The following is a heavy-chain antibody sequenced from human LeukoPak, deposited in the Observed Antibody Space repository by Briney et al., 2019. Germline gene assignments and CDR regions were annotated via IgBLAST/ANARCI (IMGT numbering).Heavy chain of an antibody. Sequence: ASVKVSCKASGYTFTSYYMHWVRQAPGQGLEWMGIINPSGGTTSYAQKYQGRVTMTRDTSTSTIYMELSSLRSEDTAVYYCARSLTGYYDSSGFWGQGTLVTVSS. J-gene: IGHJ4*02. CDR1: GYTFTSYY. CDR3: ARSLTGYYDSSGF. V-gene: IGHV1-46*01. D-gene: IGHD3-22*01. CDR2: INPSGGTT.